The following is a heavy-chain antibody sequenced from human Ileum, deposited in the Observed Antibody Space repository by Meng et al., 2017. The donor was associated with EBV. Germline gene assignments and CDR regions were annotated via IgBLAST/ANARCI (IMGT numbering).Heavy chain of an antibody. CDR3: ARGWQPSYYFDY. Sequence: EVQLGESGGVVVPPGGSLRLSCAASGFTFDDYTMHWVRPAPGKGLEWVSLISWDGGSTYYADSVKGRFTISRDNSKNSLYLQMNSLRTEDTALYYCARGWQPSYYFDYWGQGTLVTVSS. CDR2: ISWDGGST. V-gene: IGHV3-43*01. D-gene: IGHD2-15*01. CDR1: GFTFDDYT. J-gene: IGHJ4*02.